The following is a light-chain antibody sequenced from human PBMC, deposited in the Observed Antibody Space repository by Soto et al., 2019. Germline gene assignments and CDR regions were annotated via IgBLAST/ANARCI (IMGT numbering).Light chain of an antibody. V-gene: IGKV1-5*03. J-gene: IGKJ1*01. CDR2: KAS. CDR3: QQYNSYST. CDR1: QSISSW. Sequence: DIEMTESPSTLSASVGDGVTITCRASQSISSWLAWYQQKPGKAPKLLIYKASSLESGVPSRFSGSGSGTEFTLTISRLQPDDFATYYCQQYNSYSTFGQGTNVDIK.